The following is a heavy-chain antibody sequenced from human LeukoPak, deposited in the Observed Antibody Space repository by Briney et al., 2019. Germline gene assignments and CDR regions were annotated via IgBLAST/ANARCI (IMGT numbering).Heavy chain of an antibody. CDR1: GFTFSSYA. CDR2: ISGSGGST. Sequence: GGSLRLSCAASGFTFSSYAMSWVRQAPGKGLEWVSAISGSGGSTYYADSVKGRCTISRDNSKNTLYLQMNSLRAEDTAVYYCAKASTMIVVVIPLDYWGQGTLVTVSS. D-gene: IGHD3-22*01. CDR3: AKASTMIVVVIPLDY. J-gene: IGHJ4*02. V-gene: IGHV3-23*01.